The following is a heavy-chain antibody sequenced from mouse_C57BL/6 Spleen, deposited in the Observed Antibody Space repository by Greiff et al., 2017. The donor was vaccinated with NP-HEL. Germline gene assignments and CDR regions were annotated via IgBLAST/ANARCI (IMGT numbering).Heavy chain of an antibody. Sequence: VQLQQSGPVLVKPGASVKMSCKASGYTFTDYYMNWVKQSHGKSLEWIGVINPYNGGTSYNQKFKGKATLTVDKSSSTAYMELNSLTSEDSAVYYCARSREGGTGGYFDYWGQGTTLTVSS. CDR2: INPYNGGT. D-gene: IGHD4-1*01. CDR3: ARSREGGTGGYFDY. CDR1: GYTFTDYY. J-gene: IGHJ2*01. V-gene: IGHV1-19*01.